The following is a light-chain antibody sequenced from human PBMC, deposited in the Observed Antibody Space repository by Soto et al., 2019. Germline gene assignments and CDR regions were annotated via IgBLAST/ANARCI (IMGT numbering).Light chain of an antibody. CDR2: VNSDGSH. V-gene: IGLV4-69*01. Sequence: QLVLTQSPSASASLGASVKLTCSLSSGHSSYAIAWHQQQPEKGPRYLMKVNSDGSHSKGDVIPDRFSGSSSGAERYLTIASLQSEDEADYYCQTWGTAIVVFGGGTKVTVL. CDR1: SGHSSYA. J-gene: IGLJ2*01. CDR3: QTWGTAIVV.